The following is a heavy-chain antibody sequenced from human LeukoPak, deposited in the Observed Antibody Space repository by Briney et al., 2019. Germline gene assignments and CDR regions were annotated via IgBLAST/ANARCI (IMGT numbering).Heavy chain of an antibody. Sequence: SETLSLTCAVYGGSLSGYYWNWIRQPPGKGLEWIGEINHSGSTNYNPSLKSRVTISVDTSKNQFSLKLSSVTAADTAVYYCASARRELDYWGQGTLVTVSS. CDR2: INHSGST. V-gene: IGHV4-34*01. CDR1: GGSLSGYY. J-gene: IGHJ4*02. D-gene: IGHD1-1*01. CDR3: ASARRELDY.